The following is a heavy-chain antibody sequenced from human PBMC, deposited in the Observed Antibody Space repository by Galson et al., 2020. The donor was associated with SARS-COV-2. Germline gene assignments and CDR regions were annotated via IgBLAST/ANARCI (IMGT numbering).Heavy chain of an antibody. CDR2: IYTSGST. J-gene: IGHJ4*02. V-gene: IGHV4-61*02. Sequence: SVTLSLTCTVSGGSISSGSYYWSWIRQPAGKGLEWIGRIYTSGSTNYNPSLKRRVTISVDTSKNQFSLKLSSVTAADTAVYYCATSTISQYYVDYWGQGTLVTVSS. D-gene: IGHD3-9*01. CDR1: GGSISSGSYY. CDR3: ATSTISQYYVDY.